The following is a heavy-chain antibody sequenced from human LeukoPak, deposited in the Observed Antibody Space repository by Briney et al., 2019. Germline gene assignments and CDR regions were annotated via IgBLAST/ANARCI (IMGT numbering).Heavy chain of an antibody. CDR1: GFSFRDYW. J-gene: IGHJ4*02. CDR2: ICGRGGST. CDR3: ARGFRDTAMFLDY. D-gene: IGHD5-18*01. V-gene: IGHV3-23*01. Sequence: PGGSLRLSCAASGFSFRDYWMNWFRQAPGKGLEWVSAICGRGGSTYYADSVKGRFTIYRDNSKNTLYLQMNSLRAEDTAVYYCARGFRDTAMFLDYWGQGTLVTVSS.